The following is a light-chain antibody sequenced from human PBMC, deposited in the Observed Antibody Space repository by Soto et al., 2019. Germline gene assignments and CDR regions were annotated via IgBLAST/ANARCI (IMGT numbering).Light chain of an antibody. Sequence: EIVLTQSPGTLSLSPGERATLSCRARQSVSSSYLAWYQQKPGQAPRLLIYGASSRATGIPDRFSGSGSGTDFTLTISRLEPEDFAVYYCQQYGSSPQTFGQGTRLEIE. CDR2: GAS. V-gene: IGKV3-20*01. CDR1: QSVSSSY. CDR3: QQYGSSPQT. J-gene: IGKJ5*01.